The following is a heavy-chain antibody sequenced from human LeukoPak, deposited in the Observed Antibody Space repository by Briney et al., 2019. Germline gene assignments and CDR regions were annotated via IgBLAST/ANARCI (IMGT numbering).Heavy chain of an antibody. Sequence: PSQTLSLTCAVSGGSISSSRYSWSWIRQPAGKGLEWIGRFYSGGSTNYNPSLKSRVTISIDTSKNQFSLILNSVTAADTAVYYCARDAYYYDSSGYFRFDYWGQGTLVTVSS. CDR2: FYSGGST. CDR1: GGSISSSRYS. CDR3: ARDAYYYDSSGYFRFDY. J-gene: IGHJ4*02. D-gene: IGHD3-22*01. V-gene: IGHV4-61*02.